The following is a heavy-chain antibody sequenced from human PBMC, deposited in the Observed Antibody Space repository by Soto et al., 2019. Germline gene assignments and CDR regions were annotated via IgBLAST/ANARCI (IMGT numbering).Heavy chain of an antibody. CDR1: GGSISGGVHS. V-gene: IGHV4-30-4*01. D-gene: IGHD3-16*01. J-gene: IGHJ2*01. CDR2: IFDSGST. CDR3: AREIMPLINDWYFDL. Sequence: QVQLQESGPGLVKPSETLSLTCTVSGGSISGGVHSWSWIRQPPGKGLEWIGHIFDSGSTYYNPSLKSRLTISVDTSKNQFSLRLSSVTAADTAVYYCAREIMPLINDWYFDLWGRGTLVTVSS.